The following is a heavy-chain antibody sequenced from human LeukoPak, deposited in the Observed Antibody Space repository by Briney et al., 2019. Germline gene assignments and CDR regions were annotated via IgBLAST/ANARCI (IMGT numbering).Heavy chain of an antibody. CDR2: IYSGGST. V-gene: IGHV3-53*01. J-gene: IGHJ4*02. CDR1: RFTVSSNH. D-gene: IGHD6-13*01. CDR3: ASHSSSWYGFDY. Sequence: PGGSLRLSCAPSRFTVSSNHISWVRQPPGKGLEWVSFIYSGGSTYYADSVKGRFTISRDNSKNKLYLQMNSLRAEDTAVYYCASHSSSWYGFDYWGQGTLVTVSS.